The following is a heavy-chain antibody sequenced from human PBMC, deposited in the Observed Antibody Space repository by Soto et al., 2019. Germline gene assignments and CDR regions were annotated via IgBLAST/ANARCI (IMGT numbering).Heavy chain of an antibody. Sequence: SETLSLTCTVSGGSISSYYWSWIRQPPGKGLEWIGYIYYSGSTNYNPSLKSRVTKSVDTSKNQFSLKLSSVTAADTAVYYCARVTTGFLDYWGQGTLVTVSS. CDR3: ARVTTGFLDY. CDR1: GGSISSYY. CDR2: IYYSGST. V-gene: IGHV4-59*01. D-gene: IGHD4-17*01. J-gene: IGHJ4*02.